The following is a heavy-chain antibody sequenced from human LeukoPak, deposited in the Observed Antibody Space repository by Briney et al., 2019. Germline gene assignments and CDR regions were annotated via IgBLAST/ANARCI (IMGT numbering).Heavy chain of an antibody. V-gene: IGHV4-59*12. CDR1: GGSISGYY. J-gene: IGHJ6*02. CDR3: ARGHTTFYV. CDR2: INYSGRT. Sequence: SETLSLTCTVSGGSISGYYWSWVRQPPGKGLESIGYINYSGRTNYSPSLKSRVTISVDTSKNQFSLDLTSVPDADTAVYNCARGHTTFYVWGRGTTVTVSS. D-gene: IGHD1-1*01.